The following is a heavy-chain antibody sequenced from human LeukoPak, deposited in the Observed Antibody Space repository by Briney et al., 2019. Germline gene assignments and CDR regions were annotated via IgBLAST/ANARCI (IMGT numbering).Heavy chain of an antibody. V-gene: IGHV4-34*01. Sequence: PSETLSLTCAVYGGSFSGYYWSWIRQPPGKGLEWIGEINHSGSTNYNPSLKSRVTISVDTSKDQFSLKLGSVTAADTAVYYCARDLIAAAGGAYWGQGTLVTVSS. CDR3: ARDLIAAAGGAY. CDR1: GGSFSGYY. D-gene: IGHD6-13*01. CDR2: INHSGST. J-gene: IGHJ4*02.